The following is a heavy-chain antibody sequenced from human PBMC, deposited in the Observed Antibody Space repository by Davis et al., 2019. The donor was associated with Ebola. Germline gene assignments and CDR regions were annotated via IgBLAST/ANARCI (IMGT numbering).Heavy chain of an antibody. CDR3: ARRVLVGATSWFDP. CDR1: GYTFTSYG. J-gene: IGHJ5*02. V-gene: IGHV1-18*04. D-gene: IGHD1-26*01. Sequence: ASVKVSCKASGYTFTSYGISWVRQAPGQGLEWMGWISAYNGNTNYAQKLQGRVTMTRDTSTSTVYMELSSLRSEDTAVYYCARRVLVGATSWFDPWGQGTLVTVSS. CDR2: ISAYNGNT.